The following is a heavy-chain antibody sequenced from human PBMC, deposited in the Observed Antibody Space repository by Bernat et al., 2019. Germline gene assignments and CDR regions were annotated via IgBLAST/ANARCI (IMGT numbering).Heavy chain of an antibody. D-gene: IGHD3-9*01. CDR1: GFTFSGYW. Sequence: EVHLVESGGDLIQPGGSLRLSCAASGFTFSGYWMHWVRQAPGKGLVWVSRISGDGSRTTYADSVKGRFTISRDNAKNTLYLQMNSLRAEDTAVYYCAREDLTGYFDYWGQGTMVTVSS. J-gene: IGHJ4*03. CDR3: AREDLTGYFDY. CDR2: ISGDGSRT. V-gene: IGHV3-74*01.